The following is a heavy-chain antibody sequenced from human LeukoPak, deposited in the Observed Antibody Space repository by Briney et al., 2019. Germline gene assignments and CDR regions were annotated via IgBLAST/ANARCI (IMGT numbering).Heavy chain of an antibody. D-gene: IGHD2-21*01. Sequence: SETLSLTCTVSGYSISSGCYWGWIRQPPGKGLESIGSIYHSGGTYYNPSLKSRVTISVDTSKNQFSLKLSSVTAADTAVYYCARASSGGDFNDAFDIWGQWTMVTVSS. J-gene: IGHJ3*02. CDR1: GYSISSGCY. CDR3: ARASSGGDFNDAFDI. CDR2: IYHSGGT. V-gene: IGHV4-38-2*02.